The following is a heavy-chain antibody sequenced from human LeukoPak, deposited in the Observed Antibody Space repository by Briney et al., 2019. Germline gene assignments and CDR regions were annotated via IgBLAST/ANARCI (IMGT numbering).Heavy chain of an antibody. D-gene: IGHD1-26*01. CDR1: GFTFSTYW. CDR3: ARDKVVGATNFDY. Sequence: GGSLRLSCAASGFTFSTYWMSWVRQVPGKGLEWVANIKQDGSEKYYVDSVKGRFTISRDNAKNSLYLQMNSLRTEDTAVYYCARDKVVGATNFDYWGRGTLVTVSS. CDR2: IKQDGSEK. J-gene: IGHJ4*02. V-gene: IGHV3-7*01.